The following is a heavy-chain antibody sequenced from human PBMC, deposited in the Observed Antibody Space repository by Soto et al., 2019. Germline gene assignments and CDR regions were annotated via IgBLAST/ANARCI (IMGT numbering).Heavy chain of an antibody. CDR2: ISSTTNYI. CDR1: GFTFTRFS. J-gene: IGHJ4*02. Sequence: GSLRLSCAASGFTFTRFSMNWVHQAPGKGLEWVSSISSTTNYIYYGDSMKGRFTISRDNAKNSLYLEMNSLRAEDTAVYYCARESEDLTSNFDYWGQGTLVTVSS. V-gene: IGHV3-21*06. CDR3: ARESEDLTSNFDY.